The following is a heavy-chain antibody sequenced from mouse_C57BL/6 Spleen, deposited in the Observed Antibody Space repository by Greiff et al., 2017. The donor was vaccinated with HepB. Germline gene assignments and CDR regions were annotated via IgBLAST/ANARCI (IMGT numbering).Heavy chain of an antibody. CDR1: GYTFTSYW. V-gene: IGHV1-50*01. Sequence: QVQLQQPGAELVKPGASVKLSCKASGYTFTSYWMQWVKQRPGQGLEWIGEIDPSDSYTNYNQKFKGKATLTVDTSSSTAYMQLSSLTSEDSAVYYCARDYDVSPSWFAYWGQGTLVTVSA. D-gene: IGHD2-4*01. CDR3: ARDYDVSPSWFAY. CDR2: IDPSDSYT. J-gene: IGHJ3*01.